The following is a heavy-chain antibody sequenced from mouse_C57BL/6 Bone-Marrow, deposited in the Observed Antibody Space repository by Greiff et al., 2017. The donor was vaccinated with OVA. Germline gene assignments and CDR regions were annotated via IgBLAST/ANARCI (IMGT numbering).Heavy chain of an antibody. J-gene: IGHJ4*01. D-gene: IGHD2-1*01. CDR2: INPNNGGT. CDR1: GYTFTDYN. CDR3: ARLNADCGNYEAMDY. V-gene: IGHV1-18*01. Sequence: EVQLQQSGPELVKPGASVKIPCKASGYTFTDYNMDWVKQSHGKSLEWIGDINPNNGGTIYNQKFKGKATLTVDKSSSTAYMELRSLTSEYTAVYYCARLNADCGNYEAMDYWGQGTSVTVSS.